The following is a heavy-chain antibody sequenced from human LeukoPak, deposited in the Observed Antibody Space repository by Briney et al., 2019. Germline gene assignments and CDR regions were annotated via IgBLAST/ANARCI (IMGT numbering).Heavy chain of an antibody. D-gene: IGHD5-18*01. J-gene: IGHJ6*03. Sequence: ASVKVSCKASGYTFTSYGISWVRQAPGQGLEWMGWISAYNGNTNYAQKLQGRVTMTTDTSTSTAYMELRSLRSDDTAVYYCARAGIQLWLHYYYYMDVWGKGTTVTVSS. CDR2: ISAYNGNT. V-gene: IGHV1-18*01. CDR1: GYTFTSYG. CDR3: ARAGIQLWLHYYYYMDV.